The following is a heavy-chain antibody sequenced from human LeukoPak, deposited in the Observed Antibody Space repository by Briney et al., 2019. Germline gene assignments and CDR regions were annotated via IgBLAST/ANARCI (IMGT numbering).Heavy chain of an antibody. J-gene: IGHJ4*02. CDR1: GSTFRSNW. CDR2: IYPGDSDT. Sequence: GGSLQISCETSGSTFRSNWIAWVRQVPGKGREGMGIIYPGDSDTKYSPSFEGQVTISVAKSISTAYLQWSSLKASDTARYYCARRVGGYYSDYYFDSWGQGTQVTVSS. CDR3: ARRVGGYYSDYYFDS. V-gene: IGHV5-51*01. D-gene: IGHD5-12*01.